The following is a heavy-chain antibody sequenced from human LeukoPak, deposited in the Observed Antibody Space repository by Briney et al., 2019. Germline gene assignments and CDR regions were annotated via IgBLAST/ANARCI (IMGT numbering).Heavy chain of an antibody. CDR2: IIPIFGTA. CDR1: GGTFSNYA. Sequence: SVKVSCKASGGTFSNYAISWVRQASGQGLEWMGGIIPIFGTANYAQKFQGRVTITADESTSTAYMELSSLRSEDTAVYYCARGLVPAYYDSTAQGGAFDIWGQGTMVTVSS. J-gene: IGHJ3*02. D-gene: IGHD3-22*01. CDR3: ARGLVPAYYDSTAQGGAFDI. V-gene: IGHV1-69*13.